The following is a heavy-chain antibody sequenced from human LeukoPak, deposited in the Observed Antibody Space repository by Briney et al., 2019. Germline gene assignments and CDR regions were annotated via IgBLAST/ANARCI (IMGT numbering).Heavy chain of an antibody. Sequence: GGSLRLSCAASGFTFSSYAMHWVRQAPGKGLEWVAVISYDGSNKYYADSVKGRFTISRDNSKNTLYLQMNSLRAEDTAVYYCAKGKWPRWYYFDYWGQGTLVTVSS. D-gene: IGHD2-15*01. V-gene: IGHV3-30-3*01. CDR1: GFTFSSYA. CDR3: AKGKWPRWYYFDY. J-gene: IGHJ4*02. CDR2: ISYDGSNK.